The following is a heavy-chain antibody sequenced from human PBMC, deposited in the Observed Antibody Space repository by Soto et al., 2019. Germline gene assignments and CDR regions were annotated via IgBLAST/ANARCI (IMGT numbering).Heavy chain of an antibody. Sequence: EVQLVESGGGVVRPGGSLRLACAVSGFNLDEYGMSWVRQAPGKGLEWVSGMHRNGVSTDYADSVKGRFTISRDDAKNSLYLQMNSLRAEDTAFYYCARDHRWGYEYGDYGDSWGHGTLVTVSS. V-gene: IGHV3-20*04. CDR1: GFNLDEYG. D-gene: IGHD4-17*01. J-gene: IGHJ5*01. CDR2: MHRNGVST. CDR3: ARDHRWGYEYGDYGDS.